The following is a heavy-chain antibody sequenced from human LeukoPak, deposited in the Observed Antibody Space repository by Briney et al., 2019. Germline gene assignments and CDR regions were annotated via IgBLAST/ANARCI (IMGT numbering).Heavy chain of an antibody. CDR2: IYHSGST. J-gene: IGHJ4*02. Sequence: PSETLSLTCAVSGYSISSGYYWGWIRQPPGKGLEWIGSIYHSGSTYYNPSLKSRGTISVDTAKNQFSLKLSSVTAADTAVYYCARRYYDFWSGYYTFFDYWGQGTLVTVSS. CDR1: GYSISSGYY. V-gene: IGHV4-38-2*01. CDR3: ARRYYDFWSGYYTFFDY. D-gene: IGHD3-3*01.